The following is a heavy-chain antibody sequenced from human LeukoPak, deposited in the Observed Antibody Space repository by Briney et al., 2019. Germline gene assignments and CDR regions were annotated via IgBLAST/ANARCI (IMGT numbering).Heavy chain of an antibody. V-gene: IGHV4-39*01. D-gene: IGHD3-22*01. CDR3: ARYDSSGYPDY. Sequence: SETLSLTCTVSGGPISSSSYYWGWIRQPPGKGLEWIGSIYYSGSTYYNPSLKSRVTISVDTSKNQFSLKLSSVTAADTAVYYCARYDSSGYPDYWGQGTLVTVSS. CDR2: IYYSGST. J-gene: IGHJ4*02. CDR1: GGPISSSSYY.